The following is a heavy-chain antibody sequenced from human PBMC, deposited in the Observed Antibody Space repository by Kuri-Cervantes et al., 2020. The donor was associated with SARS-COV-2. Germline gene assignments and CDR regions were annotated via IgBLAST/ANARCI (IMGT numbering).Heavy chain of an antibody. CDR1: GYAFITYG. V-gene: IGHV1-18*04. J-gene: IGHJ4*02. CDR2: ISVWNRNT. Sequence: ASVKVSCKASGYAFITYGISWVRQAPGQGLEWLGWISVWNRNTDYAQKVQGRVTMTTDTSTSTAYMELRSLRSDDTAVYFCARGYYSHFDYWGQGTLVTVSS. CDR3: ARGYYSHFDY. D-gene: IGHD1-26*01.